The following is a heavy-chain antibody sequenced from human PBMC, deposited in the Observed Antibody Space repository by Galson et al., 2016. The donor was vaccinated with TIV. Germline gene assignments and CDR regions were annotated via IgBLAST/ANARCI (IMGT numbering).Heavy chain of an antibody. CDR1: GFTFSDYY. D-gene: IGHD2-2*02. Sequence: SLRLSCAASGFTFSDYYMSWVRQAPGKGLEWVSYITPTGRLIYYTHSVKGRFTISRNNAKNSLYLPMNSLRAEDTAVYYCARDCSCANCYTDPIYFDYWGRGTLVTVSS. V-gene: IGHV3-11*01. J-gene: IGHJ4*02. CDR3: ARDCSCANCYTDPIYFDY. CDR2: ITPTGRLI.